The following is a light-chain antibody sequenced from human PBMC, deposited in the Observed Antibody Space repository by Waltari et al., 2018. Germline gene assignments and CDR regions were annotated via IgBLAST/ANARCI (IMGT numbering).Light chain of an antibody. V-gene: IGKV1-5*03. Sequence: DIQMTQSPSTLSASVGDRVTTPCRASQSVGTWLAWYQQKPGKAPKLLIYMASSLESGVPSRFSGSGSGTEFTLTISSLQPDDYATYSCQQYSSFSTFGQGTKVDI. CDR3: QQYSSFST. CDR2: MAS. CDR1: QSVGTW. J-gene: IGKJ2*01.